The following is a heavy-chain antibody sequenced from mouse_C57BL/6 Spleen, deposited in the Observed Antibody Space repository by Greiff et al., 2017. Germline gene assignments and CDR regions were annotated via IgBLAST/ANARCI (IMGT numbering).Heavy chain of an antibody. D-gene: IGHD1-1*01. Sequence: VQLQQPGAELVMPGSSVKLSCKASGYTFTSYWMHWVKQRPIQGLEWIGNIDPSDSETHYNQKFKDKATLTVDKSSSTAYMQLSSLTSEDSAVYYCANSSSSYYFDYWGQGTTLTVSS. CDR1: GYTFTSYW. V-gene: IGHV1-52*01. CDR2: IDPSDSET. J-gene: IGHJ2*01. CDR3: ANSSSSYYFDY.